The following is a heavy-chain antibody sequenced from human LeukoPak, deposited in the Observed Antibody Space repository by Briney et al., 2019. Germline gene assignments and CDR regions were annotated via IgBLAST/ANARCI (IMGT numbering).Heavy chain of an antibody. D-gene: IGHD2-2*02. Sequence: GGSLRLSCAASGFTFSSYWMSSVRQAPGKGLEWVANIKQDGREKYYVDSVKGRFTISRDNAKNSLYLQMNSLRAEDTAVYYCARIPNQGDYYYYYMDVWGKGTTVTVSS. CDR2: IKQDGREK. CDR1: GFTFSSYW. J-gene: IGHJ6*03. V-gene: IGHV3-7*01. CDR3: ARIPNQGDYYYYYMDV.